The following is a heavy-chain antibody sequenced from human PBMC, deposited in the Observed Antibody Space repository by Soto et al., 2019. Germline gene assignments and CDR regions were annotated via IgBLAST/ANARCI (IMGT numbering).Heavy chain of an antibody. Sequence: GASVKVSCKASGYTFTSYGISWVRQAPGQGLEWMGWISAYNGNTNYAQKLQGRVTMTTDTSTSTAYMELRSLRSDDTAVYYCARVYSSSWVPSFYFDYWGQGTLVTVSS. CDR2: ISAYNGNT. V-gene: IGHV1-18*01. D-gene: IGHD6-13*01. CDR1: GYTFTSYG. J-gene: IGHJ4*02. CDR3: ARVYSSSWVPSFYFDY.